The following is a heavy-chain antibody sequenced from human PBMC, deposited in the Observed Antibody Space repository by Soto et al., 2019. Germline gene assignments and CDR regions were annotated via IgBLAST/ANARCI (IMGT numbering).Heavy chain of an antibody. D-gene: IGHD3-3*01. CDR1: GGTFSSYA. J-gene: IGHJ6*02. CDR2: IIPIFGTA. Sequence: SVKVSCKASGGTFSSYAISWVRQAPGQGLEWMGGIIPIFGTANYAQKFQGRVTITADESTSTAYMELSSLRSEDTAVYYCASRELDWLPNQPYYYYYGMDVWGQGTTVTVSS. CDR3: ASRELDWLPNQPYYYYYGMDV. V-gene: IGHV1-69*13.